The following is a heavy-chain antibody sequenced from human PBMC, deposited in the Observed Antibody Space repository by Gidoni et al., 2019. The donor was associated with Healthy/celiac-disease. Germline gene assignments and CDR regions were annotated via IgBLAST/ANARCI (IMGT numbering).Heavy chain of an antibody. J-gene: IGHJ1*01. D-gene: IGHD2-2*02. Sequence: QVQLVQSGAAVKKPGASVKVTCKGSGYTCTSSAMHWVRQAPGQRLEWMGWNNAGNGNTKYSQKFPGTVTITRDTSASTAYMELSSLRSEDTAVYYCARSGPAAIVSYFQHWGQGTLVTVSS. CDR3: ARSGPAAIVSYFQH. V-gene: IGHV1-3*01. CDR1: GYTCTSSA. CDR2: NNAGNGNT.